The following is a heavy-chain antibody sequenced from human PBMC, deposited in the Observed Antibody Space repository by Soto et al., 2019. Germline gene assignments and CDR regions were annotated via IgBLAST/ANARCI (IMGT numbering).Heavy chain of an antibody. D-gene: IGHD5-18*01. V-gene: IGHV3-33*01. CDR3: ARDLRGYSYGSPLDY. J-gene: IGHJ4*02. CDR2: IWYDGSNK. CDR1: GFTFSSYG. Sequence: GGSLRLSCAASGFTFSSYGMHWVRQAPGKGLEWVAVIWYDGSNKYYADSVKGRFTISRDNSKNTLYLQMNSLRAEDTAVYYCARDLRGYSYGSPLDYWGQGTLVTVSS.